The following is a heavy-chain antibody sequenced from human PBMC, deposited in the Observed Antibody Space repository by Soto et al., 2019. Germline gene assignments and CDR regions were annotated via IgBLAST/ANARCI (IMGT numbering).Heavy chain of an antibody. CDR2: INPSGGST. CDR3: ARDGYDFWSDPVRPRVMDV. V-gene: IGHV1-46*01. Sequence: ASVKVSCKASGYTFTGNYMHWVRQAPGQGLEWMGIINPSGGSTSYAQKFQGRVTMTRDPSTSTVYMELSSLRSEDTAVYYCARDGYDFWSDPVRPRVMDVWGQGTTVTVSS. CDR1: GYTFTGNY. D-gene: IGHD3-3*01. J-gene: IGHJ6*02.